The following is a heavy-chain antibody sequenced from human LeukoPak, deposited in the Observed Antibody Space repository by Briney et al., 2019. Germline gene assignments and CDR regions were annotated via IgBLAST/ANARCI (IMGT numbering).Heavy chain of an antibody. D-gene: IGHD2-15*01. CDR1: GFTFSSYA. CDR3: ARAFCSGATCYSMDY. V-gene: IGHV3-30*04. CDR2: ISSDGSNK. Sequence: GGSLRLSCAASGFTFSSYAMHWARLAPGKGLEWVAVISSDGSNKYYADSVKGRSTISRDNAKNTLYLQMNSLRAEDTAVYYCARAFCSGATCYSMDYWGQGTLVTVSS. J-gene: IGHJ4*02.